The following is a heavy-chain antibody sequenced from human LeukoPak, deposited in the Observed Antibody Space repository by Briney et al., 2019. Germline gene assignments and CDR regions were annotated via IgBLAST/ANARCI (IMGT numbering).Heavy chain of an antibody. D-gene: IGHD3-3*01. CDR3: AKDPDYDFWSGSDY. Sequence: GGSLRLSFAASGFTFSSYAMSWVRQAPWKGLEWVSAISGSGGSTYYADSVKGRFTISIDNSKNTLYLQMNSLRAEDTAVYYCAKDPDYDFWSGSDYWGQGTLVTVSS. V-gene: IGHV3-23*01. J-gene: IGHJ4*02. CDR2: ISGSGGST. CDR1: GFTFSSYA.